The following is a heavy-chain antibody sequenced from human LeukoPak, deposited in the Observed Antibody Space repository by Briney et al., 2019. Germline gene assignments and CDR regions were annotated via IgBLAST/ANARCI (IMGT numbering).Heavy chain of an antibody. V-gene: IGHV1-18*04. Sequence: ASVKPSCKASGYTLTSYGTSWGPQAPEQWRECIGWISAYNGNTNYAQKLQGRVTMTTDTSTSTAYMELRSLRSDDTAVYYCARVFGDYGNWFDPWGQGTLVTVSS. CDR2: ISAYNGNT. CDR3: ARVFGDYGNWFDP. CDR1: GYTLTSYG. D-gene: IGHD4-17*01. J-gene: IGHJ5*02.